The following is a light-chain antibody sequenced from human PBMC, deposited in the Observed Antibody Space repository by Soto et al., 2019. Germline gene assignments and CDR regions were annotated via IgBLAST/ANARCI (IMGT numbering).Light chain of an antibody. CDR3: QHYNSYSEA. J-gene: IGKJ1*01. CDR1: QTISSW. Sequence: DIQMTQSPSPRSASVGARVTITFRASQTISSWLAGYQQKPGKAPKLLIYKASTLKSGVPSRFSGSGSGTEFTLTISSLQTNDVPNDECQHYNSYSEAFGNGTKVERK. V-gene: IGKV1-5*03. CDR2: KAS.